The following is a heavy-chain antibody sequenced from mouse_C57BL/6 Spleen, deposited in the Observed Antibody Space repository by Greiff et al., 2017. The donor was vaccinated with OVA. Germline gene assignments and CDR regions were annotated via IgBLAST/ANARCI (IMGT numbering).Heavy chain of an antibody. Sequence: QVHVKQSGAELVRPGASVKLSCKASGYTFTDYYINWVKQRPGQGLEWIARIYPGSGNTYYNEKFKGKATLTAEKSSSTAYMQLSSLTSEDSAVYFCAREERYFDVWGTGTTVTVSS. CDR1: GYTFTDYY. V-gene: IGHV1-76*01. J-gene: IGHJ1*03. CDR2: IYPGSGNT. CDR3: AREERYFDV.